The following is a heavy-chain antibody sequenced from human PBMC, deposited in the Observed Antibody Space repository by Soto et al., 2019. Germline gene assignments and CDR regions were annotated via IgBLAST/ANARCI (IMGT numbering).Heavy chain of an antibody. Sequence: GGSLRLSCAASGFTFSSCSMNWVRQAPGKGLEWVSYISSSSSTIYYADSVKGRFTISRDNAKNSLYLQMNSLRDEDTAVYYCARDFIGVVIDYYYGMDVWGQGTTVTVSS. CDR2: ISSSSSTI. CDR1: GFTFSSCS. D-gene: IGHD3-3*01. J-gene: IGHJ6*02. CDR3: ARDFIGVVIDYYYGMDV. V-gene: IGHV3-48*02.